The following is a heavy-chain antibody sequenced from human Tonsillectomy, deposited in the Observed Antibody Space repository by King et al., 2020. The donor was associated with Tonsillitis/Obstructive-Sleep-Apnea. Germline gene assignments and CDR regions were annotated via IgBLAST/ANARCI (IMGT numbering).Heavy chain of an antibody. J-gene: IGHJ4*02. CDR3: ARRRGSSSLDY. CDR2: RKQDGNEK. D-gene: IGHD6-6*01. V-gene: IGHV3-7*04. CDR1: GFTFSSYW. Sequence: VQLVESGGALVQPGGSLRLSCAASGFTFSSYWMSWVRPAPGKGLGWVANRKQDGNEKYYVYSVKGRFAISRDNAKNSLYLQMNSMRAEDTAVYYCARRRGSSSLDYWGQGTLVTVSS.